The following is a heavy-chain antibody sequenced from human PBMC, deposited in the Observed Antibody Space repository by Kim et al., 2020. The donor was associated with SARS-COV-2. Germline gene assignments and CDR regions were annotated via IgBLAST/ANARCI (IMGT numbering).Heavy chain of an antibody. CDR1: GGSISSYY. Sequence: SETLSLICTVSGGSISSYYWSWIRQPPGKGLEWIGYIYYSGSTNYNPSLKSRVTISVDTSKNQFSLKLSSVTAADTAVYYCARDHIRVRGGSNLWWYGMDVWGQGTTVTVSS. J-gene: IGHJ6*02. V-gene: IGHV4-59*01. CDR2: IYYSGST. D-gene: IGHD2-15*01. CDR3: ARDHIRVRGGSNLWWYGMDV.